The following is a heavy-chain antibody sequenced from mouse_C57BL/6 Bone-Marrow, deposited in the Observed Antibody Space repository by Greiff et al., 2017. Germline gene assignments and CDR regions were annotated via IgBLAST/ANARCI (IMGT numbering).Heavy chain of an antibody. Sequence: VQLQQSGPGLVQPSQSLSITCTVSGFSLTSYGVHWVRQSPGKGLEWLGVIWRGGSTDYNAAFMSRLSITKDNSKSQVFVKMNSLQADDTAIYYCAKSDYSNPYAMDDWGKGTSVTVSS. J-gene: IGHJ4*01. CDR1: GFSLTSYG. V-gene: IGHV2-5*01. D-gene: IGHD2-5*01. CDR3: AKSDYSNPYAMDD. CDR2: IWRGGST.